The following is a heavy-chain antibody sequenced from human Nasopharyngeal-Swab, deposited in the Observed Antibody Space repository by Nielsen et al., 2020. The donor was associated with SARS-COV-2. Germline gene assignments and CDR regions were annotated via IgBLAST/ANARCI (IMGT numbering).Heavy chain of an antibody. J-gene: IGHJ6*02. CDR1: GITVSDNY. CDR3: ARDNRLQLWLRFYGLDV. V-gene: IGHV3-66*01. CDR2: IESDGTT. D-gene: IGHD5-18*01. Sequence: GGSLRLSCAASGITVSDNYMTWVRQVPGKGLEWVSLIESDGTTCYSDSVRGRFTISRDNAKNIVFLQMNSLGVEDTALYYCARDNRLQLWLRFYGLDVWGQGTTVTVSS.